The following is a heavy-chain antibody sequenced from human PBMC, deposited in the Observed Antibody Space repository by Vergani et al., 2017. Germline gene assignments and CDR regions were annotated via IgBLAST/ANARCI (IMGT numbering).Heavy chain of an antibody. CDR1: GGTFSSYA. Sequence: QVQLVQSGAEVKKPGSSVKVFCKASGGTFSSYAISWVRQAPGQGLQWMGGIIPIFGTANYAQKFQGRVTITADESTSTAYMVLSSLRSEATAVYYCARDSRALSIVVVPAAHPMDVWGQGTTVTVSS. D-gene: IGHD2-2*01. CDR2: IIPIFGTA. V-gene: IGHV1-69*12. CDR3: ARDSRALSIVVVPAAHPMDV. J-gene: IGHJ6*02.